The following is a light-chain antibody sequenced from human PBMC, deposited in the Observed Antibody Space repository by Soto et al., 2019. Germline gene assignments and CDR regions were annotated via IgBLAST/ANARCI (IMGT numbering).Light chain of an antibody. J-gene: IGKJ2*01. V-gene: IGKV4-1*01. CDR1: QSVLKSSNKKNH. CDR3: QQYYTTPRT. CDR2: WAS. Sequence: DIVMTQSPDSLAVSLGERATINCKSSQSVLKSSNKKNHLAWYQQKPGQPPKLLIYWASTRESGVPDRFSGSGSGTDFPLTISSLQAEDVAVYYCQQYYTTPRTFGQGTKLEIK.